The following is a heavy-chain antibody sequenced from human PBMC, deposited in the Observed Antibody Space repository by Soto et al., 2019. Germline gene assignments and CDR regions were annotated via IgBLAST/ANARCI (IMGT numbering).Heavy chain of an antibody. CDR1: GGTFSTYT. CDR3: ARRCCISTSCHYYGMDV. CDR2: IIPMFGTA. Sequence: QVQLVQSGAEVKKPGSSVKVSCKASGGTFSTYTINWVRQAPGQGLEWMGGIIPMFGTANYAQKFQGRVTITADESTSTAYMELSSLRSEDTAVYYCARRCCISTSCHYYGMDVWGQGTTVTVSS. J-gene: IGHJ6*02. V-gene: IGHV1-69*12. D-gene: IGHD2-2*01.